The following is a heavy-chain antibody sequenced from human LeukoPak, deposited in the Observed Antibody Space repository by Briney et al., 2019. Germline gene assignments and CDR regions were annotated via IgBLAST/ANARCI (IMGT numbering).Heavy chain of an antibody. D-gene: IGHD6-6*01. CDR1: GFTFSSYG. V-gene: IGHV3-30*02. J-gene: IGHJ4*02. Sequence: PGGSLRLSCAASGFTFSSYGMHWIRQAPGKGLEWVAFIRYDGSNKYYADSVKGRFTISRDNSKNTLYLQMNSLGAEDTAVYYCAKVLSFGYSSSSGFDYWGQGTLVTVSS. CDR3: AKVLSFGYSSSSGFDY. CDR2: IRYDGSNK.